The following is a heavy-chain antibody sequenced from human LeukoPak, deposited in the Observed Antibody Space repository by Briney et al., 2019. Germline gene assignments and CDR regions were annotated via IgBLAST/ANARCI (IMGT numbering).Heavy chain of an antibody. CDR2: IYRSGST. V-gene: IGHV4-4*07. CDR1: GGSISAYY. Sequence: SEPLSLTCTVSGGSISAYYWSWIRQPAGKGLEWIGRIYRSGSTNYNPSLRSRVTMSVDTSKNQFSLRLKSVTAADTAVYYCARDRSYDSSGYYNFDYWGQGTLVTVSS. J-gene: IGHJ4*02. D-gene: IGHD3-22*01. CDR3: ARDRSYDSSGYYNFDY.